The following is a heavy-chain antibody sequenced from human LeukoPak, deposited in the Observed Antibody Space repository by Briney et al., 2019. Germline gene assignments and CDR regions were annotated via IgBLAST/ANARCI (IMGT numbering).Heavy chain of an antibody. J-gene: IGHJ4*02. CDR1: ELTFSSYW. CDR3: ASYNWNFLNDY. Sequence: GGSLRLSCAASELTFSSYWMYWVRQAPGKGLMWVSGINGAGTSTRYADSVKGRFTISRDNAKNTLYLQMNSLRAEDTAVYYCASYNWNFLNDYWGQGTLVTVSS. V-gene: IGHV3-74*01. CDR2: INGAGTST. D-gene: IGHD1-7*01.